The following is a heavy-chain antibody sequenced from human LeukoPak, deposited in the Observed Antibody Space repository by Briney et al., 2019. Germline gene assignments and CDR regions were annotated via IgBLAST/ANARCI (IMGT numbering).Heavy chain of an antibody. CDR3: AREGNGLLSKDFDY. J-gene: IGHJ4*02. Sequence: ASMKVSCKSSGFTFTDYYIHWVRQAPGQGLEWVGYIGPHSSATSSPQKFQGRVTMTRDTSMSTAYMELTRLTSDDTAVYYCAREGNGLLSKDFDYWGQGTLVTASS. CDR1: GFTFTDYY. CDR2: IGPHSSAT. V-gene: IGHV1-2*02. D-gene: IGHD2/OR15-2a*01.